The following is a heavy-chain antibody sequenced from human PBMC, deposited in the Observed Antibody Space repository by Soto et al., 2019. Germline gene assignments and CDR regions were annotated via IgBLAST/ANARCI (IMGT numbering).Heavy chain of an antibody. CDR3: AKGSSGHYDSFDY. V-gene: IGHV3-23*01. CDR2: IIGSGTDT. Sequence: EVQLSDSGGGSVQPGASLRLSCAASGFTFKTYTMNWVRQAPGQGLEWVSAIIGSGTDTYYADSVKGRFTISRDKSKNTLYLLMNSLRAEDTAVYYCAKGSSGHYDSFDYWGQGTLVTVSS. CDR1: GFTFKTYT. D-gene: IGHD3-22*01. J-gene: IGHJ4*02.